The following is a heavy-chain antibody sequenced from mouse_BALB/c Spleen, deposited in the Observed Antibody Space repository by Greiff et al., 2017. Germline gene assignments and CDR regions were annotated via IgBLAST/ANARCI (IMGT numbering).Heavy chain of an antibody. J-gene: IGHJ2*01. Sequence: QVQLQQSGSVLVRPGASVKLSCKASGYTFTSSWMHWAKQRPGQGLEWIGEIHPNSGNTNYNEKFKGKSTLTVDTSSSTAYVDLSSLTSEDSAVYYCARCGRWSPYYFDYWGQGTTLTVSS. CDR1: GYTFTSSW. CDR2: IHPNSGNT. V-gene: IGHV1S130*01. CDR3: ARCGRWSPYYFDY. D-gene: IGHD2-3*01.